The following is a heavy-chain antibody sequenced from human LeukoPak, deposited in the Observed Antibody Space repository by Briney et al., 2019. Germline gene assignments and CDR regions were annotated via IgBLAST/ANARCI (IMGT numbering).Heavy chain of an antibody. D-gene: IGHD3-10*01. V-gene: IGHV4-59*01. J-gene: IGHJ5*02. Sequence: SETLSLTCTVSGGSINNYYWSWIRQPPGKGLEWIGYIYYSGSTNYNPSLKSRVTISVDTSKNQFSLKLSSVTAADTAVYYCAKDSEIIGSMVREPFNWFDPWGQGTLVTVSS. CDR2: IYYSGST. CDR3: AKDSEIIGSMVREPFNWFDP. CDR1: GGSINNYY.